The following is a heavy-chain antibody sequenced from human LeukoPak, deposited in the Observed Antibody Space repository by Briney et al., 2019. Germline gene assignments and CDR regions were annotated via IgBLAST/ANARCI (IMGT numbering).Heavy chain of an antibody. CDR3: ARDKGTELPRGYDAFDI. J-gene: IGHJ3*02. D-gene: IGHD1-26*01. CDR1: GGTFSSYA. V-gene: IGHV1-69*05. Sequence: ASVKVSCKASGGTFSSYAISWVRQAPGQGPEWMGRIIPIFGTANYAQKFQGRVTITTDESTSTAYMELSSLRSEDTAVYYCARDKGTELPRGYDAFDIWGQGTMVTVSS. CDR2: IIPIFGTA.